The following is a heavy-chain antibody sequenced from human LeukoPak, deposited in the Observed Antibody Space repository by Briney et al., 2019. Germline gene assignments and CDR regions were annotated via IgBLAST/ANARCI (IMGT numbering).Heavy chain of an antibody. Sequence: ASVKVSCKVSGYTLTELSMHWVRQAPGKGLEWMGGFDPEDGETIYAQKVQGRVTMTEDTSTDTAYMELSSLRSEDTAVYYCVAWWELLSEYFHHWGQGTLVTVSS. CDR2: FDPEDGET. CDR1: GYTLTELS. D-gene: IGHD1-26*01. V-gene: IGHV1-24*01. CDR3: VAWWELLSEYFHH. J-gene: IGHJ1*01.